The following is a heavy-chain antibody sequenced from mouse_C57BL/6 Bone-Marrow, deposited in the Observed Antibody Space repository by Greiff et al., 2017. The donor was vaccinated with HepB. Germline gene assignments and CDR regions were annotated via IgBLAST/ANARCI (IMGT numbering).Heavy chain of an antibody. Sequence: EVMLVESGGGLVKPGGSLKLSCAASGFTFSSYAMSWVRQTPEKRLEWVATISDGGSYTDYPDNVKGRFTISRDNAKNNLYLQMSKLKSEDTAMYYCAREKGTMIKGWFAYWGQGTLVTVSA. V-gene: IGHV5-4*01. D-gene: IGHD2-4*01. CDR3: AREKGTMIKGWFAY. CDR2: ISDGGSYT. J-gene: IGHJ3*01. CDR1: GFTFSSYA.